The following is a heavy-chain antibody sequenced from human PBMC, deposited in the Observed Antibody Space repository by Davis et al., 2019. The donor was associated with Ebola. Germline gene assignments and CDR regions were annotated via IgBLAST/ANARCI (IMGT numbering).Heavy chain of an antibody. Sequence: GSLRLSCAASGFTFSTHWIHWVRQAPGKGLEWVSGLSYSGRNIYYADSVKGRFTISRDNAKNSLYLQMNSLRAEDTAVYYCARRYYDTSGYPFDYWGQGTLVTVSS. CDR2: LSYSGRNI. D-gene: IGHD3-22*01. CDR3: ARRYYDTSGYPFDY. J-gene: IGHJ4*02. CDR1: GFTFSTHW. V-gene: IGHV3-21*01.